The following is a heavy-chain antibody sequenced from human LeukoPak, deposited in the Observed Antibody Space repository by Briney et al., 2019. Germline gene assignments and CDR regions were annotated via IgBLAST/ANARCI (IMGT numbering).Heavy chain of an antibody. CDR2: ISSSSSYI. CDR3: ARGDDSSGYYSFDY. V-gene: IGHV3-21*01. J-gene: IGHJ4*02. CDR1: GFTFSSYS. Sequence: GGSLRLSCAASGFTFSSYSMNWVRQAPGKGLEWVSSISSSSSYIYYADSVKGRFTISRDNAKNSLYLQMNSLRAEDTAVYYCARGDDSSGYYSFDYWGQGTLVTVSS. D-gene: IGHD3-22*01.